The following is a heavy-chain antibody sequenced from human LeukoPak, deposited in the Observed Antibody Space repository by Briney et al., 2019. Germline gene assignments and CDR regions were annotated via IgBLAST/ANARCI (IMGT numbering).Heavy chain of an antibody. V-gene: IGHV4-59*08. CDR2: IYYSGNT. J-gene: IGHJ4*02. Sequence: PSETLSLTCTVSSGSITNYYWSWIRQPPGKGLEWIGFIYYSGNTNYNPSLKSRVTISVDTSKNQFSLKLSSVTAADTAVYYCARGAYYYDSSGYYYWQYYFDYWGQGTLVTVSS. CDR3: ARGAYYYDSSGYYYWQYYFDY. CDR1: SGSITNYY. D-gene: IGHD3-22*01.